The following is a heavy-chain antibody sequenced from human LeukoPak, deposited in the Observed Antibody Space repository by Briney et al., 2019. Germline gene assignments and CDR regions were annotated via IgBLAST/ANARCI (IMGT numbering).Heavy chain of an antibody. V-gene: IGHV3-15*01. D-gene: IGHD3-10*01. CDR2: IKSKTDGGTT. CDR3: TTYGSGSYYNSYYFDY. J-gene: IGHJ4*02. Sequence: PGGSLRLSCAVSGFTFSNVWMSWVRQAPGKGLEWVGRIKSKTDGGTTDYAAPVKGRFTISRDDSKNTLYLQMNSLKTEDTAVYYCTTYGSGSYYNSYYFDYWGQGTLVTVSS. CDR1: GFTFSNVW.